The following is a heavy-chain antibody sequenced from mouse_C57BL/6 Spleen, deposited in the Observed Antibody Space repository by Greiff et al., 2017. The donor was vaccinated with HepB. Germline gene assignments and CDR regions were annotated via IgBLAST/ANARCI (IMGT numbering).Heavy chain of an antibody. CDR1: GFTFSDYG. Sequence: EVQLVESGGGLVKPGGSLKLSCAASGFTFSDYGMHWVRQAPEKGLEWVAYISSGSSTIYYADTVKGRFTISRDNAKNTLFLQMTSLRSEDTAMYYCARDALPGAMDYWGQGTSVTGSS. J-gene: IGHJ4*01. CDR2: ISSGSSTI. CDR3: ARDALPGAMDY. V-gene: IGHV5-17*01.